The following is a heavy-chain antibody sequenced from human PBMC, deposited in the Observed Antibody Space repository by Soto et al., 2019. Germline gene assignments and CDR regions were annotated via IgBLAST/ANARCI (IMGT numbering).Heavy chain of an antibody. Sequence: GGSLRLSCAASGFTFSSYSMNWVRQAPGKGLEWVSYISSSSSTTYYADSVKGRFTISRDNAKNSLYLQMNSLRDEDTAVYYCARDGQRYCSSTSCYDYWGQGTLVTVSS. V-gene: IGHV3-48*02. CDR2: ISSSSSTT. CDR3: ARDGQRYCSSTSCYDY. J-gene: IGHJ4*02. CDR1: GFTFSSYS. D-gene: IGHD2-2*01.